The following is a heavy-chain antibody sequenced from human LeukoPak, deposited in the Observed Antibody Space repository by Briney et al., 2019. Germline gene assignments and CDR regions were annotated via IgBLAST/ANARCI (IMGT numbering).Heavy chain of an antibody. CDR2: VKSKVYGGTP. J-gene: IGHJ5*02. D-gene: IGHD2-15*01. CDR1: GSTFGDYA. Sequence: PGGSLTLTCTASGSTFGDYAMSWVRQAPAQGMEWVGFVKSKVYGGTPDNAASVKGRFTISRHASKNIASLQMHRLKTTATSVNYCGRAEASAATPARCDTGGQGTLVSVPS. CDR3: GRAEASAATPARCDT. V-gene: IGHV3-49*04.